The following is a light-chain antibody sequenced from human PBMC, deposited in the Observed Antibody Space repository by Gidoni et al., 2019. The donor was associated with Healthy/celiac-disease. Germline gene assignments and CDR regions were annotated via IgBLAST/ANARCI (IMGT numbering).Light chain of an antibody. J-gene: IGLJ1*01. CDR1: SSDVGGYNY. V-gene: IGLV2-14*03. CDR2: DVS. Sequence: QSALTQPASASGSPGPSLTIPCTGTSSDVGGYNYVSWYQQHPGKAPKLMIYDVSNRPSGGSNRCSGSKSGNTASLTISGLQAEDEADYYCSSYTSSSTPLWVFGTGTKVTVL. CDR3: SSYTSSSTPLWV.